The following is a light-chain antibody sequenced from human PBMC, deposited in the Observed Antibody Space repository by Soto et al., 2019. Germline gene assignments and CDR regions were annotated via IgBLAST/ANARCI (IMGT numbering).Light chain of an antibody. V-gene: IGKV1-39*01. CDR1: QSISSY. CDR2: AAS. Sequence: DIQMTQSPSFLSASVGDRVTITCRASQSISSYLNWYQQKPGKAPKLLIYAASSLQSGVPSRFSGSGSGTDFTLTISSLQPEDFATYYCQSYSTPRTFGQGTKVEIK. CDR3: QSYSTPRT. J-gene: IGKJ1*01.